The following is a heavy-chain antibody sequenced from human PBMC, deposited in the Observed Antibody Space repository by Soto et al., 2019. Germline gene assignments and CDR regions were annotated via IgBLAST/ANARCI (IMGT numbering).Heavy chain of an antibody. CDR1: GFSFSSYG. Sequence: GSLRLSCAASGFSFSSYGMHWVRQAPGKGLEWVAVVSYDGSNKYYADSVKGRFTISRDNSKNTLYLQMNSLRAEDTAVYYCAKDLWAVTSYYYGMDVWGQGTTVTVSS. CDR2: VSYDGSNK. CDR3: AKDLWAVTSYYYGMDV. J-gene: IGHJ6*02. V-gene: IGHV3-30*18. D-gene: IGHD4-17*01.